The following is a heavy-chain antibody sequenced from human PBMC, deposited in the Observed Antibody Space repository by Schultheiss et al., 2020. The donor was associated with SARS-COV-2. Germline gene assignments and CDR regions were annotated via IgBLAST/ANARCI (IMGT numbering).Heavy chain of an antibody. V-gene: IGHV1-18*01. Sequence: ASVKVSCKASGYTFTSYGISWVRQAPGQGLEWMGWISAYNGNTDSAQKLQDRVTMTTDTSTNTAYMEVRSLRSEDTAVYYCAALGDSSAYRDFDYWGQGTLVTVSS. J-gene: IGHJ4*02. CDR3: AALGDSSAYRDFDY. CDR1: GYTFTSYG. CDR2: ISAYNGNT. D-gene: IGHD3-22*01.